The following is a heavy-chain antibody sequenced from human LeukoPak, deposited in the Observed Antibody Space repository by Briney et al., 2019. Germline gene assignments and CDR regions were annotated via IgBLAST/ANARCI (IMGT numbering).Heavy chain of an antibody. Sequence: GGSLRHSCAASGFTFSSYGMHWVRQAPGKGLEWVAVIWYDGSNKYYADSVKGRFTISRDNYKNTLYLQMNSLRAEDTAVYYCARDRLRYCSSTSCPLGSYWGQGALVTVSS. CDR3: ARDRLRYCSSTSCPLGSY. J-gene: IGHJ4*02. V-gene: IGHV3-33*01. CDR2: IWYDGSNK. D-gene: IGHD2-2*01. CDR1: GFTFSSYG.